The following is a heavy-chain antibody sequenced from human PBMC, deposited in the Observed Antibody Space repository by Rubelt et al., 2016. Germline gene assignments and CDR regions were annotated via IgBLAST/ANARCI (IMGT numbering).Heavy chain of an antibody. Sequence: QLQLQESGPGPVKPSETLSLTCTVSGGAISDSDYYWAWIRQPPGRGLEYIVTVLHGGSAYYNPSLNSRVTVSSDTSKNHLSLEGRSVTAADTAVYYCTRDRGQLLIDYWGQGTQVTVSS. CDR2: VLHGGSA. CDR1: GGAISDSDYY. CDR3: TRDRGQLLIDY. J-gene: IGHJ4*02. V-gene: IGHV4-39*07. D-gene: IGHD3-10*01.